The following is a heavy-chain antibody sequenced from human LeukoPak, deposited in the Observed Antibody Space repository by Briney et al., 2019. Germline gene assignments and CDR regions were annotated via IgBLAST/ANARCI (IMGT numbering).Heavy chain of an antibody. CDR1: GGSISSGDW. J-gene: IGHJ6*02. D-gene: IGHD3-22*01. CDR2: VYHSGST. V-gene: IGHV4-4*02. CDR3: VRDHYEAGVYLSTLVYYGMDV. Sequence: SETLSLTCAVSGGSISSGDWWIWVRQPPGKGLEWIGEVYHSGSTNYNPSLMSRVTMSVDKSKNQFSLKLTSVTAAATAVYYCVRDHYEAGVYLSTLVYYGMDVWGRGTTVIVSS.